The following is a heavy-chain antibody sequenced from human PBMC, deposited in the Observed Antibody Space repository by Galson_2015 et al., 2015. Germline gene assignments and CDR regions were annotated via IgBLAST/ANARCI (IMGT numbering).Heavy chain of an antibody. D-gene: IGHD6-13*01. J-gene: IGHJ2*01. CDR3: ARRYSSSWARDWYFDL. CDR1: GGSVSSGSYY. V-gene: IGHV4-61*01. CDR2: IYYSGST. Sequence: SETLSLTCTVSGGSVSSGSYYWSWIRQPPGKGLEWIGYIYYSGSTNYNPSLKSRVTISVDTSKNQFSLKLSSVTAADTAVYYCARRYSSSWARDWYFDLWGRGTLVTVSP.